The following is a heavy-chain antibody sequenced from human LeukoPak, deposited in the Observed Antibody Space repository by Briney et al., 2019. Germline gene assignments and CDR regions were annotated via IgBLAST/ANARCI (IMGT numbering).Heavy chain of an antibody. CDR2: FDPEDGET. Sequence: GASVKVSCKVSGYTLTELSMHWVRQAPGKGLEWMGGFDPEDGETIYAQKFQGRVTMTEDTSTDTAYMELSSLRSEDTAVYYCATDLLGPRIAVAGTVDYWGQGTLVTVSS. CDR3: ATDLLGPRIAVAGTVDY. CDR1: GYTLTELS. J-gene: IGHJ4*02. V-gene: IGHV1-24*01. D-gene: IGHD6-19*01.